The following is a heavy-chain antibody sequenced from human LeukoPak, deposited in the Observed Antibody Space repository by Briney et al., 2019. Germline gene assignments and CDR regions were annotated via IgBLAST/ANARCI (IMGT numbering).Heavy chain of an antibody. J-gene: IGHJ4*02. Sequence: SVNVSCKAAGGTFSSDAISWVRQAPGQGLEWMGRIIPILGIANYAQKLQGRVTITADKSTSTAYVELSSLRSEDTAVYYCARISPSYYFDYWGQGTLVTVSS. CDR1: GGTFSSDA. CDR3: ARISPSYYFDY. V-gene: IGHV1-69*04. CDR2: IIPILGIA.